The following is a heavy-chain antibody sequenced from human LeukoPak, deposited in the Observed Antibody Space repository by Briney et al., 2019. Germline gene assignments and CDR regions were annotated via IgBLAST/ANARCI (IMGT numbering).Heavy chain of an antibody. D-gene: IGHD2-2*01. J-gene: IGHJ6*02. V-gene: IGHV4-34*01. CDR3: ARAPAHYYYGMDV. Sequence: SETLSLTCAVYGGSFSDHYWSWIRQSPEKGLEWIGEINHSGSTNYNPSLKSRVTISVDTSKNQFSLKLSSVTAADTAVYYCARAPAHYYYGMDVWGQGTTVTVSS. CDR2: INHSGST. CDR1: GGSFSDHY.